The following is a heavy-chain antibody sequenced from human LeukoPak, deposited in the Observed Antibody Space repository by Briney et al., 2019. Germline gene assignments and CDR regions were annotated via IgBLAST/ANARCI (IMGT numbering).Heavy chain of an antibody. CDR1: GFTFSTYW. D-gene: IGHD6-19*01. CDR2: INMDGSST. J-gene: IGHJ4*02. V-gene: IGHV3-74*01. CDR3: AKDKYRPQW. Sequence: SGGSLRLSCAASGFTFSTYWMHWVRQVPGKGLVWVSRINMDGSSTYYADSVKGRFTISRDNSKNTLYLQMNSLRAEDTAVYYCAKDKYRPQWWGQGTLVTVSS.